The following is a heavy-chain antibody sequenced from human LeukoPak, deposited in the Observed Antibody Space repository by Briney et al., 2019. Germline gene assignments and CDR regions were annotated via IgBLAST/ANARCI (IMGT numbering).Heavy chain of an antibody. CDR1: GFTFSSYA. Sequence: GGSLRLSCAASGFTFSSYAMSWVRQAPGKGLEWVSAISGSGGSTYYADSVKGRFTISRGNSKNTLYLQMNSLRAEDTAIYYCAKYYDFWSGYYRAGFDYWGQGTLVTVSS. CDR3: AKYYDFWSGYYRAGFDY. V-gene: IGHV3-23*01. D-gene: IGHD3-3*01. J-gene: IGHJ4*02. CDR2: ISGSGGST.